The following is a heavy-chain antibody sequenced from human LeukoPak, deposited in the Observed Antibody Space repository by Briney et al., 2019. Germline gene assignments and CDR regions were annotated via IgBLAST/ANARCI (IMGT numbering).Heavy chain of an antibody. CDR1: GFTFSSYA. V-gene: IGHV3-23*01. J-gene: IGHJ4*02. D-gene: IGHD3-22*01. CDR2: ISGSGVNT. Sequence: GGSLRLSCAASGFTFSSYAMSWVRQAPGKGLEWVSGISGSGVNTYYADSVKGRFTISRDNSKNTLYVQVNSLGTEDTAAYYCAKGSYYDSSGSFYFDYWGQGTLVTVSS. CDR3: AKGSYYDSSGSFYFDY.